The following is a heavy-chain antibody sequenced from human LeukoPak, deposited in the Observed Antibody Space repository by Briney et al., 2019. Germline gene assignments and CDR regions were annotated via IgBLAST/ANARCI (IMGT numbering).Heavy chain of an antibody. CDR2: IYSAGST. CDR3: ARRAGAYTHPYDY. CDR1: ELTFRSYW. J-gene: IGHJ4*02. D-gene: IGHD3-16*01. V-gene: IGHV3-53*01. Sequence: GGSLRLSCAASELTFRSYWMSWVRQAPGKGLEWVSFIYSAGSTHYSDSVKGRFTISIDNSKNTLYLQMNSLRAEDTAVYYCARRAGAYTHPYDYWGQGTLVTVS.